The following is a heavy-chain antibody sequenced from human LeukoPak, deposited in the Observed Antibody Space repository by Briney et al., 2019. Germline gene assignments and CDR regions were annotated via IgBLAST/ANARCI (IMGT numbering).Heavy chain of an antibody. D-gene: IGHD6-19*01. Sequence: GGSLRLSCAASGFTFSSYAMSWVRQTPGKGLEWVSTIRGSGGGTYYADSVKGRFTISRDNSKNTLYLQMNSLRDEDTALYYCAKAGIGVVGYFDYWGQGTLVTVSS. V-gene: IGHV3-23*01. CDR2: IRGSGGGT. CDR3: AKAGIGVVGYFDY. CDR1: GFTFSSYA. J-gene: IGHJ4*02.